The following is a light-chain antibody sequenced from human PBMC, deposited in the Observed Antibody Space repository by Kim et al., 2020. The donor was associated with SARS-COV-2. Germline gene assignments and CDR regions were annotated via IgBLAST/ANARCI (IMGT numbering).Light chain of an antibody. CDR2: DAT. J-gene: IGKJ4*01. CDR1: LYVRNY. Sequence: LSPGERATLSCRASLYVRNYIAWYNQTPGRAPRLLMYDATNKATGTPARFSCSGSGTDFTLAIRSLGPENCGVYDCRRCGSWPITSGRGSKV. V-gene: IGKV3-11*01. CDR3: RRCGSWPIT.